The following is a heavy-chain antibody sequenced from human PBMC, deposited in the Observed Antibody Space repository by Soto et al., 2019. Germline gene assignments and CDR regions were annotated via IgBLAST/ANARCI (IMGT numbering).Heavy chain of an antibody. D-gene: IGHD3-9*01. CDR2: INAGNGNT. CDR3: ARVQATYYDILTGYYVSSYYGMDV. V-gene: IGHV1-3*01. Sequence: ASVKVSCKASGYTFTSYAMHWVRQAPRQRLEWMGWINAGNGNTKYSQKFQGRVTITRDTSASTAYMELSSLRSEDTAVYYCARVQATYYDILTGYYVSSYYGMDVWGQGTTVTV. J-gene: IGHJ6*02. CDR1: GYTFTSYA.